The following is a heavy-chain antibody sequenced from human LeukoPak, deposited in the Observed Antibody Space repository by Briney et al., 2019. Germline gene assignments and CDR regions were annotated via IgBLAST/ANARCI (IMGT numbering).Heavy chain of an antibody. CDR1: GFTFSNYR. Sequence: GGSLRLSCAASGFTFSNYRMNWVRQAPGKGMEWVANINQDGTNQYYAASVKGRFSISRDNAKNSLYLQMNSLRAEDTAVYYCSRSLDYLGQGALVTVSS. V-gene: IGHV3-7*01. CDR2: INQDGTNQ. J-gene: IGHJ4*02. CDR3: SRSLDY.